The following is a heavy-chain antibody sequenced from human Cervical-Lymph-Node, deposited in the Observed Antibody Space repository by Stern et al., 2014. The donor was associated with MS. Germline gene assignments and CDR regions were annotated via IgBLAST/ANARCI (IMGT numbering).Heavy chain of an antibody. Sequence: VQLVQSVAEAKKPGASVKVSCKASGYIFISYGITWVRQAPGQGLEWMGWISADNGNTNYAQKLQGRVTMTRDTSTTTAYMELRSLRSDDTAFYYCARGLATTGLNWFDTWGQGTLVTVSS. CDR1: GYIFISYG. V-gene: IGHV1-18*01. J-gene: IGHJ5*02. D-gene: IGHD3-9*01. CDR2: ISADNGNT. CDR3: ARGLATTGLNWFDT.